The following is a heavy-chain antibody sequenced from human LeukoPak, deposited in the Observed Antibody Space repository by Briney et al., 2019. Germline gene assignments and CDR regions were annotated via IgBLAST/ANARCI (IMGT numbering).Heavy chain of an antibody. CDR2: MSGSGVTT. V-gene: IGHV3-23*01. Sequence: PGGSLRLSCAASGFTFSSYAMSWVRQAPGKGLEWVSSMSGSGVTTYYADSVKGRFTISRDNSKNTLYLQMNSPRAEDTAVYYCAKFPKWNYFDYWGQGTLVTVSS. CDR3: AKFPKWNYFDY. J-gene: IGHJ4*02. D-gene: IGHD1-26*01. CDR1: GFTFSSYA.